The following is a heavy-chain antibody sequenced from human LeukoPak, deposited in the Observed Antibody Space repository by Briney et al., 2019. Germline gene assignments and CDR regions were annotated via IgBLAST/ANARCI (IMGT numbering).Heavy chain of an antibody. CDR3: ARDYAWDSYGLVLDS. J-gene: IGHJ4*02. CDR2: IGGSGDRI. Sequence: GGSLRLSCAASGFTFNDYYMSWIRQAPGEGLEWISYIGGSGDRIYYADSVKGRFTISRDNAKNSLYLQLNSLRAEDTAVYYCARDYAWDSYGLVLDSWGQGALVTVSS. CDR1: GFTFNDYY. V-gene: IGHV3-11*01. D-gene: IGHD3-16*02.